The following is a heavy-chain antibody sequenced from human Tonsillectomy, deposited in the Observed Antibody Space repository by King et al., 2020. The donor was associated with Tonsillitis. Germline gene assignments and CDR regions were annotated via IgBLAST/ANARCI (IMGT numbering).Heavy chain of an antibody. CDR1: GFTFSSYW. D-gene: IGHD3-3*01. CDR2: IKQDGSVK. CDR3: ARRNYDFWSGYSYYYYMDV. Sequence: VQLVESGGGLVQPGGSLRLSCAASGFTFSSYWMSWVRQAPGKGLEWVANIKQDGSVKYYVDSVKGRFTISRDNAKNSLYLQMNSLRAEDTAVYYCARRNYDFWSGYSYYYYMDVWGKGTTVTVSS. V-gene: IGHV3-7*03. J-gene: IGHJ6*03.